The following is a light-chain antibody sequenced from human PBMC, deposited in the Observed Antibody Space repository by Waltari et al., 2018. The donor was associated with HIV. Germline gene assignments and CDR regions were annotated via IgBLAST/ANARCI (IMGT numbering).Light chain of an antibody. V-gene: IGLV2-14*03. CDR2: EVD. Sequence: SVVTQPASVSGFPGQSITISCTGTDSDFVYSWYQQHPGKVPKVILFEVDSRASGTPDRFSGSKSGNTASLTISDLRPEDEANYYCSSFTNDFTVVFGGGTKVTVL. J-gene: IGLJ2*01. CDR3: SSFTNDFTVV. CDR1: DSDFVYS.